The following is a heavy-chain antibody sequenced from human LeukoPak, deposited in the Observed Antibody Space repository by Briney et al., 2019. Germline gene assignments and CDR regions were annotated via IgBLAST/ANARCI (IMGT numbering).Heavy chain of an antibody. V-gene: IGHV3-23*01. Sequence: PGGSLRLSCAASGFTFSSYAMSWVRQAPGKGLEWVSAISGSGGSTYHADSVKGRFTISRDNSKNTLYLQMNSLRAEDSAVYYCAKGVQIVYYYYYMDVWGKGTTVTVSS. CDR2: ISGSGGST. J-gene: IGHJ6*03. CDR3: AKGVQIVYYYYYMDV. CDR1: GFTFSSYA. D-gene: IGHD3-16*02.